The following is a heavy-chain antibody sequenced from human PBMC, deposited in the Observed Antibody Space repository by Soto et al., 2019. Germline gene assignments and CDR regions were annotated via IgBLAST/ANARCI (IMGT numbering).Heavy chain of an antibody. D-gene: IGHD3-3*01. J-gene: IGHJ4*02. CDR3: ASGQLLPFGSNCGQNPYFFDY. Sequence: ASVKVSCKASGYTFTGYYMHWVRQAPGQGLEWMGWINPNSGGTNYAQKFQGWVTMTRDTSISTAYMELSRLRSDDTAVYYCASGQLLPFGSNCGQNPYFFDYWGQGTLVTFS. CDR1: GYTFTGYY. CDR2: INPNSGGT. V-gene: IGHV1-2*04.